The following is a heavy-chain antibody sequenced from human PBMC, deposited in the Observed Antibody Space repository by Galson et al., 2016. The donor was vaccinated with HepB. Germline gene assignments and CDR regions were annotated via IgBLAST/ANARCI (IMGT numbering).Heavy chain of an antibody. CDR2: INSKGDSA. Sequence: SLRLSCAASGFTLSNSAMHWVRQAPGRGLESVSAINSKGDSAYYGNSVKGRFTVSRDNSKNTLYLHMGSLRAEDLAVYYCARNNDGYDYWGQGTLVTVSS. V-gene: IGHV3-64*01. CDR1: GFTLSNSA. D-gene: IGHD5-24*01. CDR3: ARNNDGYDY. J-gene: IGHJ4*02.